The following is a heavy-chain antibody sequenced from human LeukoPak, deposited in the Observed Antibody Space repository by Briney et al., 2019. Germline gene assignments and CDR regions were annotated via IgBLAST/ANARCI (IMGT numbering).Heavy chain of an antibody. D-gene: IGHD5-18*01. CDR3: ARVGTWIQLWWLDY. V-gene: IGHV3-7*01. CDR2: IKQDGSEE. J-gene: IGHJ4*02. CDR1: GFTFSNHW. Sequence: GGSLRLACEASGFTFSNHWMTWVRQAPGKGLEWVADIKQDGSEEFYVDSVKGRFTISRDNAKNSVYLQMNSLRAEDTAVYYCARVGTWIQLWWLDYWGQGTLVTVSS.